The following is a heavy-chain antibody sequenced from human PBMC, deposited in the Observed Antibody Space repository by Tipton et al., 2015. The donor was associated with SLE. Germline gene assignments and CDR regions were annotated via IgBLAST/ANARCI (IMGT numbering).Heavy chain of an antibody. CDR3: ARDQGYYDISGYYYYMDV. Sequence: TLSLTCTVSGGSISSYYWSWIRQPAGKGLEWIGRIYTSGSTNYNPSLKSRVTMSVDTSKNQFSLKLSSVTAADTAVYYCARDQGYYDISGYYYYMDVWGKGTTVTVSS. J-gene: IGHJ6*03. V-gene: IGHV4-4*07. CDR1: GGSISSYY. CDR2: IYTSGST. D-gene: IGHD3-9*01.